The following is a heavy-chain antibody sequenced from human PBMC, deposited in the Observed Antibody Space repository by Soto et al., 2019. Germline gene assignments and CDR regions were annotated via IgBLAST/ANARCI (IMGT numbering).Heavy chain of an antibody. CDR3: TNRTRPISTGTGAY. Sequence: GGSLRLSCAASGFIFKMYWMHWVRQSPGKGLVWISRIYNDGTYSDYADSVRGRFTISSDNVNDTLYLQMNNLRAEVSGLFYCTNRTRPISTGTGAYWGQGTQVTVSS. CDR2: IYNDGTYS. V-gene: IGHV3-74*01. D-gene: IGHD3-10*01. J-gene: IGHJ4*02. CDR1: GFIFKMYW.